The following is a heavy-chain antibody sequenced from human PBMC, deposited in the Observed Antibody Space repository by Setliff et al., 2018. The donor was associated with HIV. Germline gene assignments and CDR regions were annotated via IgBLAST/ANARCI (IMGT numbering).Heavy chain of an antibody. CDR1: GVSVGSGDYY. D-gene: IGHD6-6*01. V-gene: IGHV4-31*03. CDR2: IFHSGDT. Sequence: PSETLSLTCSVSGVSVGSGDYYWHWIRLHPEKALEWIGYIFHSGDTYYNPSLKSRISMSVDTSKNQFPLELTSLTAADTAVYYCATRPRIAARPFDYWGQGMLVTVSS. J-gene: IGHJ4*02. CDR3: ATRPRIAARPFDY.